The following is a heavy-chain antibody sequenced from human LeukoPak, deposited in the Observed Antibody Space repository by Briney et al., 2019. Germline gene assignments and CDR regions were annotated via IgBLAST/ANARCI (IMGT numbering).Heavy chain of an antibody. D-gene: IGHD6-19*01. V-gene: IGHV1-18*04. Sequence: GASVKVSCKASGYTFTGYYMHWVRQAPGQGLEWMGWISAYNGNTNYAQKLQGRVTMTTDTSTSTAYMELRSLRSDDTAVYYCAREGIAVAGSPADYYYYMDVWGKGTTVTVSS. J-gene: IGHJ6*03. CDR2: ISAYNGNT. CDR1: GYTFTGYY. CDR3: AREGIAVAGSPADYYYYMDV.